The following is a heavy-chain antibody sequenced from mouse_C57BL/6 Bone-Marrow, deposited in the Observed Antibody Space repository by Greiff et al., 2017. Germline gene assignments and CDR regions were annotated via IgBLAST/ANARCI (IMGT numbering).Heavy chain of an antibody. CDR3: AKHEAGSAMDY. CDR2: IWGGGSI. Sequence: QVQLKESGPGLVAPSQSLSITCTVPGFSLTSYGVVWVRQPPGKGLEWLGVIWGGGSINYNSALMSRLSISKNNTKSQVFLKRNRLQADNAAMYYCAKHEAGSAMDYWGQGTSVTVSS. D-gene: IGHD3-2*02. CDR1: GFSLTSYG. V-gene: IGHV2-9*01. J-gene: IGHJ4*01.